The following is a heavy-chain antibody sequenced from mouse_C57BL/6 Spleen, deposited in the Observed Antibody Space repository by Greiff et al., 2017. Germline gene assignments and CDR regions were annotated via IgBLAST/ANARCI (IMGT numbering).Heavy chain of an antibody. CDR2: ISSGSSTI. CDR3: ARGNWGLDY. J-gene: IGHJ2*01. V-gene: IGHV5-17*01. D-gene: IGHD4-1*02. Sequence: EVTLMESGGGLVKPGGSLQLSCAASGFTFSDYGMHWVRQAPEKGLEWVAYISSGSSTIYYADTVKGRFTISRDNAKNTLFLQMTSLRSEDTAMXYCARGNWGLDYWGQGTTLTVSS. CDR1: GFTFSDYG.